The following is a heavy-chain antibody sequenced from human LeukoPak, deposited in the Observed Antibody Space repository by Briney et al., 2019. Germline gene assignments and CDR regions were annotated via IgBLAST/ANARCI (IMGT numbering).Heavy chain of an antibody. CDR1: GYTFTNYG. CDR2: INPYNGKM. V-gene: IGHV1-18*01. CDR3: ARGQSYYYIDL. D-gene: IGHD2/OR15-2a*01. J-gene: IGHJ2*01. Sequence: GASVKVSCKASGYTFTNYGINWVRQAPGQGLEWMGWINPYNGKMNYAQKFQGRVTMTTDTSTTTAYMEVRSLRSDDTAVYYCARGQSYYYIDLWGRGTLVTVSS.